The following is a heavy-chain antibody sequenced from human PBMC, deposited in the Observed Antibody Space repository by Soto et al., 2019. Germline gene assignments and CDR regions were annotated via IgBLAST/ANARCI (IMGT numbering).Heavy chain of an antibody. CDR2: IYYSGST. D-gene: IGHD3-22*01. CDR1: GGSISRGGYY. CDR3: ARGSYYYDSSGYYQY. J-gene: IGHJ4*02. Sequence: SEARSVSCTVSGGSISRGGYYGSWIRQAPGKGLEWIGCIYYSGSTYYNPSLKSRVTISVDTSKNQFSLKLSSVTAADTAVYYCARGSYYYDSSGYYQYWGQGPLVTVS. V-gene: IGHV4-30-4*01.